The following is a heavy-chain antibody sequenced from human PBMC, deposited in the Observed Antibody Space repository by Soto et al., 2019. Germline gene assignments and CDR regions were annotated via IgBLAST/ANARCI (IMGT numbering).Heavy chain of an antibody. CDR3: ARSPIYDFWSGYVYYYYGMDV. J-gene: IGHJ6*02. CDR2: ISSSSSYI. D-gene: IGHD3-3*01. Sequence: GGSLRLSCAASGFTFSSYSMNWVRQAPGKGLEWVSSISSSSSYIYYADSVKGRFTISRDNAKNSLYLQMNSLRAEDTAVYYCARSPIYDFWSGYVYYYYGMDVWGQGTTVTVSS. CDR1: GFTFSSYS. V-gene: IGHV3-21*01.